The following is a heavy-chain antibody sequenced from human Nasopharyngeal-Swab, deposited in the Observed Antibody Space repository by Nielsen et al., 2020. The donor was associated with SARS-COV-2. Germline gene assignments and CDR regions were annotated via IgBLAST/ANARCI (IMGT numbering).Heavy chain of an antibody. CDR2: IIPIFGTA. Sequence: SVKVSCKASGGTFSSYAISWVRQAPGQGLEWMGGIIPIFGTANYAQTFQGRVTITADESTSTAYMELSSLRSEDTAVYYCATTGSYKFDYWGQGTLVTVSS. V-gene: IGHV1-69*13. CDR1: GGTFSSYA. CDR3: ATTGSYKFDY. J-gene: IGHJ4*02. D-gene: IGHD1-26*01.